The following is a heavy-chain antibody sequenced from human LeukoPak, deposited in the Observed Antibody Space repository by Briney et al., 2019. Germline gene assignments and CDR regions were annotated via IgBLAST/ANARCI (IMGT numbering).Heavy chain of an antibody. CDR2: ISAYNGNT. D-gene: IGHD3-10*01. CDR1: GYTFTSYG. CDR3: ARAGPFDYYGSGRAPEYYGMDV. J-gene: IGHJ6*02. Sequence: ASVKVSCKDSGYTFTSYGISWVRQAPGQGLEWMGWISAYNGNTNYAQKLQGRVTMTTDTSTSTAYMELRSLRSDDTAVYYCARAGPFDYYGSGRAPEYYGMDVWGQGTTVTVSS. V-gene: IGHV1-18*01.